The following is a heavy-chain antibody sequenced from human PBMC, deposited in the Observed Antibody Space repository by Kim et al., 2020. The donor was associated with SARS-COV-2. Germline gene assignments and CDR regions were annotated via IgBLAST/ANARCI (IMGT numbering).Heavy chain of an antibody. J-gene: IGHJ6*02. CDR2: ISYDGSNK. D-gene: IGHD1-1*01. V-gene: IGHV3-30*18. CDR1: GFTFSSYG. CDR3: AKELEPSYTPSEGYGMDV. Sequence: GGSLRLSCAASGFTFSSYGMHWVRQAPGKGLEWVAVISYDGSNKYYADSVKGRFTISRDNSKNTLYLQMNSLRAEDTAVYYCAKELEPSYTPSEGYGMDVWGQGTTVTVSS.